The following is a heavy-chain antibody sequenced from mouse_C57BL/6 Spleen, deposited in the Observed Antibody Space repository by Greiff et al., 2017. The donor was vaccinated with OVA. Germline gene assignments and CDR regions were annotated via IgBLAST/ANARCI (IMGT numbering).Heavy chain of an antibody. CDR2: ISDGGSYT. J-gene: IGHJ2*01. Sequence: EVKLEESGGGLVKPGGSLKLSCAASGFTFSSYAMSWVRQTPEKRLEWVATISDGGSYTYYPDNVKGRFTISRDNAKNNLYLQMSHLKSEDTAMYYCARDQGAPRFFDYWGQGTTLTVSS. D-gene: IGHD2-10*02. CDR3: ARDQGAPRFFDY. V-gene: IGHV5-4*01. CDR1: GFTFSSYA.